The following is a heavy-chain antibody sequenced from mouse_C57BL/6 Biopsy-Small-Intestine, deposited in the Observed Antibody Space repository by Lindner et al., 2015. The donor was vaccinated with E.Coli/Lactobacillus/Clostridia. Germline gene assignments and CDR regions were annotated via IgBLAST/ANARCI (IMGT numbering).Heavy chain of an antibody. V-gene: IGHV5-17*01. CDR2: ISSGSSTI. Sequence: VQLQESGGGLVKPGGSLKLSCAASGFTFSDYGVHWVRQAPEKGLEWVAYISSGSSTIYYADTVKGRFTISRDNAKNTLFLQMTSLRSEDTAMYYCARGGYSLYYYAMDYWGQGTSVTVSS. J-gene: IGHJ4*01. D-gene: IGHD2-12*01. CDR3: ARGGYSLYYYAMDY. CDR1: GFTFSDYG.